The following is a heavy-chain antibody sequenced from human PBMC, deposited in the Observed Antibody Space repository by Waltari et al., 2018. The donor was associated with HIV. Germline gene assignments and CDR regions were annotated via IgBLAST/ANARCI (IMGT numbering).Heavy chain of an antibody. V-gene: IGHV4-34*01. CDR3: ARPHVTARGDAFDI. CDR2: INHSGST. J-gene: IGHJ3*02. CDR1: GGSFSGYY. D-gene: IGHD2-21*02. Sequence: QVQLQQWGAGLLKPSETLSLTCAVYGGSFSGYYWSWIRQPPGKGLEWIGEINHSGSTNTNPSLKGRVTISVDTSKNQFSLKLSSVTAADTAVYYCARPHVTARGDAFDIWGQGTMVTVSS.